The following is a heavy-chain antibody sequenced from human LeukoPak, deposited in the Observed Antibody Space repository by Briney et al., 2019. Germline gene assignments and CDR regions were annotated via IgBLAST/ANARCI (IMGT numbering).Heavy chain of an antibody. J-gene: IGHJ4*02. CDR2: ISYDGSNK. Sequence: GGSLRLSCAASGFTFSSYAMHWVRQAPGKGLEWVAVISYDGSNKYHADSVKGRFTISRDNSKNTLYLQMNSLRAEDTAVYYCARDQGYSYAPFDYWGQGTLVTVSS. V-gene: IGHV3-30-3*01. D-gene: IGHD5-18*01. CDR3: ARDQGYSYAPFDY. CDR1: GFTFSSYA.